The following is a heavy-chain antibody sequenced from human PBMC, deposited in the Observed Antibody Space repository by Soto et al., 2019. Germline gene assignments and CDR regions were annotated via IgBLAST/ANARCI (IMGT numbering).Heavy chain of an antibody. CDR2: IYYSGST. CDR1: GGSISSGGYY. D-gene: IGHD3-22*01. Sequence: SETLSLTCTVSGGSISSGGYYWSWIRQLPGKGLEWIGYIYYSGSTYYNASLKSRVTISVDTSKNQFSLILSSVTAADTAMYYCASLSAGYYYDSSGYYFDYWGQGTLVTVSS. J-gene: IGHJ4*02. CDR3: ASLSAGYYYDSSGYYFDY. V-gene: IGHV4-31*03.